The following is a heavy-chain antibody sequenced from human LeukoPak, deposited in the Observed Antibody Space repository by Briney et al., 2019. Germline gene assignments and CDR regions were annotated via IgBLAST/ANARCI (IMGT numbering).Heavy chain of an antibody. CDR3: AKDREIVVATDAFDI. J-gene: IGHJ3*02. D-gene: IGHD3-22*01. CDR1: GFTFSSYA. V-gene: IGHV3-23*01. CDR2: ISGSGGST. Sequence: GXXRLSCAASGFTFSSYAMSWVRQAPGKGLEWVSAISGSGGSTYYADSGKGRFTVSRDNSKNTLYLQMNSLRAEDTAVYYCAKDREIVVATDAFDIWGQGTMVTVSS.